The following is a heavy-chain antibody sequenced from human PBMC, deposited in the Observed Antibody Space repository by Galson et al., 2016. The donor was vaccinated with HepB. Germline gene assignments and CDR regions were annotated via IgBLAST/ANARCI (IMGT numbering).Heavy chain of an antibody. CDR1: GYTFITYG. J-gene: IGHJ4*02. D-gene: IGHD3-10*01. CDR3: AIADRYGSGSYNVY. V-gene: IGHV1-18*01. CDR2: ISPSNGHT. Sequence: SVKVSCKASGYTFITYGFTWVRQAPGQGLEWMGWISPSNGHTNYAQILQGRLSLTTDTSTSTAYMEVSSLRSDDTAVYYCAIADRYGSGSYNVYWGQGTLVTVSS.